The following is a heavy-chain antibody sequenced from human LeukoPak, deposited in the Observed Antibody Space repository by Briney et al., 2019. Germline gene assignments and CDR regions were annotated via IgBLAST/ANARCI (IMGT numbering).Heavy chain of an antibody. CDR2: VEHDGTK. V-gene: IGHV3-33*05. J-gene: IGHJ4*02. CDR1: GFTFNTHG. CDR3: GRDFLRYPDN. D-gene: IGHD3-9*01. Sequence: GGSLRLSCATSGFTFNTHGMHWVRQAPGKGLEWVAFVEHDGTKKYLDSVKGRFTVSRDNAKNSLHLQMNSLRAEDTAVYYCGRDFLRYPDNWGQGTLVTVSS.